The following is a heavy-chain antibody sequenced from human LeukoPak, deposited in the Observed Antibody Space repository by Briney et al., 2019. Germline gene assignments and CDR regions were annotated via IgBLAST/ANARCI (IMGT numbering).Heavy chain of an antibody. D-gene: IGHD6-13*01. J-gene: IGHJ5*02. CDR3: ARRVAAAAFWFDP. CDR2: IYYSGST. CDR1: GGSISSSSYY. V-gene: IGHV4-39*01. Sequence: SETLSLTCTVSGGSISSSSYYWGWIRQPPGKGLEWIGSIYYSGSTYYNPSLKSRVTISVDTSKNQFSLKLMSVTAADTAVYYCARRVAAAAFWFDPWGQGTLVTVSS.